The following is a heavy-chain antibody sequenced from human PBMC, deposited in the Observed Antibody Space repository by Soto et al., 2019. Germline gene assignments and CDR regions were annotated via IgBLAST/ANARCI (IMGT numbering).Heavy chain of an antibody. V-gene: IGHV3-30*18. J-gene: IGHJ6*02. CDR1: GFTFNSYG. CDR2: ISYDGSNK. CDR3: AKIHMYYHSSGYSVEYYYYGMDV. Sequence: SLRLSCAASGFTFNSYGLHWVRQAPGKGLEWVAVISYDGSNKYYADSVKGRCTISRDNSKTTLYLQMNSLRAEDTAVYYSAKIHMYYHSSGYSVEYYYYGMDVWGQGATVTVSS. D-gene: IGHD3-22*01.